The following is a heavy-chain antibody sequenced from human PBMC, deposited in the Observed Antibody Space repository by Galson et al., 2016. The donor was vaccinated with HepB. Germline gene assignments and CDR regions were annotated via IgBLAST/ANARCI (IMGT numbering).Heavy chain of an antibody. D-gene: IGHD5-18*01. CDR1: GGSISSGGYY. J-gene: IGHJ4*02. CDR2: IHYSGST. Sequence: TLSLTCTVSGGSISSGGYYWSWIRQHPGKGLEWIGYIHYSGSTYYNPSLESRVSISVDTSKNQFSLKLSSVTAADTAVYYCARDKNERRYSYGHFDYWGQGALVTFSS. CDR3: ARDKNERRYSYGHFDY. V-gene: IGHV4-31*03.